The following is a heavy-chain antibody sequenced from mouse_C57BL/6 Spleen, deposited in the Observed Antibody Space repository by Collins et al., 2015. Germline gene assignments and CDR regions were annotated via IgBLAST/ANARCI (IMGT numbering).Heavy chain of an antibody. CDR2: IDPETGGT. CDR1: GYTFTDYE. J-gene: IGHJ2*01. CDR3: TRGEGLGRGYFDY. D-gene: IGHD4-1*01. V-gene: IGHV1-15*01. Sequence: QVQLQQSGAELVRPGASVTLSCKASGYTFTDYEMHWVKQTPVHGLEWIGAIDPETGGTAYNQKFKGKAILTADKSSSTAYMELRSLTSEDSAVYYCTRGEGLGRGYFDYWGQGTTLTVSS.